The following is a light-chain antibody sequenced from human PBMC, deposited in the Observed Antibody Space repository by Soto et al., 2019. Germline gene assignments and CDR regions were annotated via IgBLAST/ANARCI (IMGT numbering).Light chain of an antibody. V-gene: IGKV2-28*01. CDR3: MQALQTPGT. Sequence: DLVMTQSPLSLPVTPGEPASISCRSSQSLLHSNGYDYLDWYLQKPGQSPQLLIYLGSNRASGVPDRCSGSGSGTDFTLKISRVEAEDVGVYYCMQALQTPGTFGGGTKVEIK. CDR1: QSLLHSNGYDY. CDR2: LGS. J-gene: IGKJ4*01.